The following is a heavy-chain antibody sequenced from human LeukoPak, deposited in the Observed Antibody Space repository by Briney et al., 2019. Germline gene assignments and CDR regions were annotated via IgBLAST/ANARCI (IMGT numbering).Heavy chain of an antibody. CDR2: IYTSGST. D-gene: IGHD1-26*01. CDR3: ASSSLVGAGYYFDY. J-gene: IGHJ4*02. V-gene: IGHV4-59*10. Sequence: PSETLSLTCAVYGGSFSGYYWSWIRQPAGKGLEWIGRIYTSGSTNYNPSLKSRFPISVDTSKNQFSLKLSSVTAADTAVYYCASSSLVGAGYYFDYWGQGTLVTVSS. CDR1: GGSFSGYY.